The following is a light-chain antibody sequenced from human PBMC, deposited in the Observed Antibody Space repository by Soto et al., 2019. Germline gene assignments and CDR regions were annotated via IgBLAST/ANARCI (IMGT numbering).Light chain of an antibody. CDR1: QSVSSK. CDR2: GAS. J-gene: IGKJ3*01. V-gene: IGKV3-20*01. CDR3: QQYATTPFT. Sequence: EIVMTQSPATLSVSPGEGATLSCRASQSVSSKLAWYQQKPGQAPRLLIYGASSRATGIPDRFSGSGSGTDFTLTISRLEPEDFSVYYCQQYATTPFTFGPGTKVDIK.